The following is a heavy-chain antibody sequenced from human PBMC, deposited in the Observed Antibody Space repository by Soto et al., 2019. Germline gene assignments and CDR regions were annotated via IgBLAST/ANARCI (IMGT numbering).Heavy chain of an antibody. V-gene: IGHV3-48*01. D-gene: IGHD6-19*01. CDR2: ISSSSSTI. Sequence: GGSLRLSCAASGFTFSSYSMNWVRQAPGKGLEWVSYISSSSSTIYYADSVKGRFTISRDNAKNSLYLQMNSLRAEDTAVYYCARRAVAGAKSYYYYYMDVWGKGTTVTVSS. CDR1: GFTFSSYS. CDR3: ARRAVAGAKSYYYYYMDV. J-gene: IGHJ6*03.